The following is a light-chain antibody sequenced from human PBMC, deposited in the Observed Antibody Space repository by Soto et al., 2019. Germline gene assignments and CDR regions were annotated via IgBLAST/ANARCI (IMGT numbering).Light chain of an antibody. CDR2: AAS. CDR3: QKYNSAPLT. CDR1: QDISNS. V-gene: IGKV1-27*01. Sequence: DIQMTQSPSSLSASVGDRVTITCRASQDISNSLAWYQQRPGRVPKILIYAASTLDSGVPSRFSGSGSGTYFTLTISSLQPEDVATYYCQKYNSAPLTFGPGTKVNVK. J-gene: IGKJ3*01.